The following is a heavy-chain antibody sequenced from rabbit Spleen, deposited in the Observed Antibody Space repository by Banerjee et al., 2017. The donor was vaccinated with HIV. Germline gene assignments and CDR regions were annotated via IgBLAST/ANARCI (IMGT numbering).Heavy chain of an antibody. J-gene: IGHJ4*01. Sequence: QEQLKESGGGLVQPGGSLKLSCKASGFTLSSYYMNWVRQAPGKGLEWIACINCATGKAVYASWAKGRFTISRTSSTTVTLQMTSLTAADTAKYFCARDLAGVIGWNFYLWGPGTLVTVS. CDR3: ARDLAGVIGWNFYL. CDR2: INCATGKA. D-gene: IGHD4-1*01. V-gene: IGHV1S45*01. CDR1: GFTLSSYYM.